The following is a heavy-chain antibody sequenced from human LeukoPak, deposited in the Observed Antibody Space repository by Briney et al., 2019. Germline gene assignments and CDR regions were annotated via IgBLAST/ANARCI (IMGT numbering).Heavy chain of an antibody. CDR3: ARGGHSYGFDNFDF. Sequence: PSETLSLTCTVSGGSISSYYWSWIRQPPGKGLEWIGYIYYSGSTNYNPSLKSRVTLSVDTSQNQFSLKLSSVTAADTAVYYCARGGHSYGFDNFDFWGQGALVTVSS. V-gene: IGHV4-59*01. J-gene: IGHJ4*02. CDR1: GGSISSYY. D-gene: IGHD5-18*01. CDR2: IYYSGST.